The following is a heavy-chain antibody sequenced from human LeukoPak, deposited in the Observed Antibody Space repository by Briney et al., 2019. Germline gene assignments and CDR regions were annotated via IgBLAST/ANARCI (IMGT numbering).Heavy chain of an antibody. CDR2: ISWSTGSI. CDR1: GFTFDDYA. D-gene: IGHD3-22*01. J-gene: IGHJ3*02. Sequence: GRSLRLSCAASGFTFDDYAMHWVRQAPGKGLEWVSGISWSTGSIGYADSVKGRFTISRDNAKNSLYLQMDSLRTEDTALYYCAKDSAGSGYSSGAFDIWGQGTLVTVSS. V-gene: IGHV3-9*01. CDR3: AKDSAGSGYSSGAFDI.